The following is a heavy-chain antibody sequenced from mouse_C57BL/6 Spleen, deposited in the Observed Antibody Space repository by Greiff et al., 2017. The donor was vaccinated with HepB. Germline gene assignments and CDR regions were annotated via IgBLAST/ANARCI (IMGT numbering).Heavy chain of an antibody. CDR3: ATSYYSNFDY. CDR1: GYAFSSSW. V-gene: IGHV1-82*01. Sequence: VQLQQSGPELVKPGASVKISCKASGYAFSSSWMNWVKQRPGKGLEWIGRIYPGDGDTNYNGKFKGKATLTADKSSSTAYMQLSSLTSEDSAVYFCATSYYSNFDYWGQGTTLTVSS. D-gene: IGHD2-5*01. CDR2: IYPGDGDT. J-gene: IGHJ2*01.